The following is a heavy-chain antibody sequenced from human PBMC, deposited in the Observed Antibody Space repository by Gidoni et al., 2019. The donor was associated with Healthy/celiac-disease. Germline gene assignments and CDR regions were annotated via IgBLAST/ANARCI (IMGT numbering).Heavy chain of an antibody. Sequence: PGLVKPSETLSLTCTVSGGSISSSSYYWGWIRQPPGKGLEWIGSIYYSGSTYYNPSLKSRVTISVDTSKNQFSLKLSSVTAADTAVYYCARLGVGANRPDDYWGQGTLVTVSS. V-gene: IGHV4-39*01. D-gene: IGHD1-26*01. CDR3: ARLGVGANRPDDY. CDR1: GGSISSSSYY. CDR2: IYYSGST. J-gene: IGHJ4*02.